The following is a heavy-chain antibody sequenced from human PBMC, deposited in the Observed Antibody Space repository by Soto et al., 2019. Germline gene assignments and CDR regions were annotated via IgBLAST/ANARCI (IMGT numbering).Heavy chain of an antibody. V-gene: IGHV1-69*13. CDR3: ARDRFGLQSTAGFDY. CDR2: IIPIFGTA. Sequence: SVKVSCKASGGTFSSYAISWVRQAPGQGLEWMGGIIPIFGTANYAQKFQGRVTITADESTSTAYMELSSLRSEDTAVYYCARDRFGLQSTAGFDYWGQGTLVTVSS. CDR1: GGTFSSYA. J-gene: IGHJ4*02. D-gene: IGHD3-10*01.